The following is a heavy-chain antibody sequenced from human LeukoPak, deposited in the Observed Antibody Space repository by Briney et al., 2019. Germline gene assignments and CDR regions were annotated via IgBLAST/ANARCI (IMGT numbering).Heavy chain of an antibody. D-gene: IGHD3-22*01. Sequence: GGSLRLSCAASGFTFSSYAMSWVRQAPGRGLEWVSAISASGSTYYADSVKGRFTISRDNSKNTLYLQMNSLRVEDTAVYHCAKARLYYYEGSGYSYFDHWGQGTLVTVSS. CDR3: AKARLYYYEGSGYSYFDH. CDR2: ISASGST. V-gene: IGHV3-23*01. J-gene: IGHJ4*02. CDR1: GFTFSSYA.